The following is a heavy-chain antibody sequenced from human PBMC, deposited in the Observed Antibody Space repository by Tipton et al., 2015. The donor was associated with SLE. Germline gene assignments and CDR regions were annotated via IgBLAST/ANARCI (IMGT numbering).Heavy chain of an antibody. D-gene: IGHD3-3*01. CDR3: ARKKVLRFLEWLPRDAFDI. CDR1: GGSISSYY. Sequence: TLSLTCTVSGGSISSYYWSWIRQPPGKGLEWFGYIYTSGSTNYNPPLKSRVTISVDTSKNQFSLKLSSVTAADTAVYYCARKKVLRFLEWLPRDAFDIWGQGTMVTVSS. V-gene: IGHV4-4*08. J-gene: IGHJ3*02. CDR2: IYTSGST.